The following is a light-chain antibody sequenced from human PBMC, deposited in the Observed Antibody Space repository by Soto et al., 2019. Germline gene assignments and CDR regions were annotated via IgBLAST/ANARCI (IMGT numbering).Light chain of an antibody. CDR2: GAS. V-gene: IGKV3-15*01. CDR1: QSVGSN. J-gene: IGKJ1*01. Sequence: EIVMMQSPATLSVSPGERATLSCRASQSVGSNLAWYQQKPGQAPRLLIYGASTRATGVPARFSVSGSGAEFTLTISRMQSEYLAVDYCRQYNNWTFGQGTKVDIK. CDR3: RQYNNWT.